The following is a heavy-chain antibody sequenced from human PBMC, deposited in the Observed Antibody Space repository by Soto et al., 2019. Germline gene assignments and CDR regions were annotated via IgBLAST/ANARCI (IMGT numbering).Heavy chain of an antibody. V-gene: IGHV1-18*01. CDR2: ISAYNGNT. CDR1: GYTFTSYG. CDR3: ARTIAARPAYYFDY. J-gene: IGHJ4*02. D-gene: IGHD6-6*01. Sequence: GASVKVSCKASGYTFTSYGISWVRQAPGQGLEWMGWISAYNGNTNYAQKHQGRVTMTTDTSTSTAYMELRSLRSDDTAVYYCARTIAARPAYYFDYWGQGTLVTVSS.